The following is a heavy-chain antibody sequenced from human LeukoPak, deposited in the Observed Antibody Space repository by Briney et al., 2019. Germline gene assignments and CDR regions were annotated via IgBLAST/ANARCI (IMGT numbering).Heavy chain of an antibody. J-gene: IGHJ4*02. CDR2: IYQSGST. CDR1: GGSISSGSYY. V-gene: IGHV4-61*10. Sequence: PSETLSLTCTVSGGSISSGSYYWSWIRQPAGKGLEWVGHIYQSGSTYYNPSLNSRVTISVDRSKNQFSLNLSSVTAADTAVYYWARHATYHGNFDYWGQETLVTVSS. CDR3: ARHATYHGNFDY. D-gene: IGHD1-14*01.